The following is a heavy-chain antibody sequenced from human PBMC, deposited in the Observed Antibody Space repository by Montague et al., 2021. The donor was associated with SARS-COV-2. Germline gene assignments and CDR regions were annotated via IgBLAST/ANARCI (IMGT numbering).Heavy chain of an antibody. CDR1: GFSLTTSGMS. J-gene: IGHJ3*01. V-gene: IGHV2-70*11. CDR2: IDWDDDT. CDR3: ARMRRRGGSVLGDPFDL. Sequence: PALVKPTQTLTLTCTFSGFSLTTSGMSVTWIRQPPGKALEWLARIDWDDDTYYRTSLETRLTLSKDTSKNQVALTMTNVDPADTGTYFCARMRRRGGSVLGDPFDLWGQGTFVTVSS. D-gene: IGHD2-15*01.